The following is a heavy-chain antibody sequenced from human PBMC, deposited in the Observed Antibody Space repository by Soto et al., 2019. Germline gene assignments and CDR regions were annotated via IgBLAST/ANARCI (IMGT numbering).Heavy chain of an antibody. J-gene: IGHJ6*02. CDR3: ARDLSGYDEMGFDYYYGMDV. Sequence: PSQTLSLTCAISGDSVSSNSAAWNWIRQSPSRGLEWLGRTYYRSKWYNDYAVSVKSRITINPDTSKNQFSLQLNSVTPEDTAVYYCARDLSGYDEMGFDYYYGMDVWGQGTTVTVSS. V-gene: IGHV6-1*01. CDR1: GDSVSSNSAA. D-gene: IGHD5-12*01. CDR2: TYYRSKWYN.